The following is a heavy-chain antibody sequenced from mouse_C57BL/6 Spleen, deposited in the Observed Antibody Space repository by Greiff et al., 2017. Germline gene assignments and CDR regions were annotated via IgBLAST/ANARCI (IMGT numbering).Heavy chain of an antibody. Sequence: QVQLQQPGPELVKPGGSVKISCKASGYAFSSSWRHWVQQWPGKGLEWSGRIYPGDGDTNSNWKFKGKATLTADKSSSTAYMQLSSLTSEDSAFYFCARSKYYGSSPYYYAMDYWGQGTSVTVSS. CDR3: ARSKYYGSSPYYYAMDY. J-gene: IGHJ4*01. CDR2: IYPGDGDT. V-gene: IGHV1-82*01. D-gene: IGHD1-1*01. CDR1: GYAFSSSW.